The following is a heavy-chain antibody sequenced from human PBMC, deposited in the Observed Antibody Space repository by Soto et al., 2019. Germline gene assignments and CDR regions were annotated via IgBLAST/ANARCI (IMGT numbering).Heavy chain of an antibody. CDR2: IHHSGST. Sequence: QMQLQESGPGLVKPSETLSLTCAVSSASIISEQRWSWVRQPPGKGLEWIGEIHHSGSTNNNPSLSGRATMSVDKSKNQFSLNLNSVTAADTAVYYCARSFGWYAIDQWGQGTLVIVSS. D-gene: IGHD6-19*01. CDR3: ARSFGWYAIDQ. V-gene: IGHV4-4*02. J-gene: IGHJ4*02. CDR1: SASIISEQR.